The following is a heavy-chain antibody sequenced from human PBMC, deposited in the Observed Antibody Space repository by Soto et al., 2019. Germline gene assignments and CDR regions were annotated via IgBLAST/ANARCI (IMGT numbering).Heavy chain of an antibody. D-gene: IGHD3-22*01. J-gene: IGHJ4*02. CDR1: GFTVSSNY. CDR2: IYSGGST. V-gene: IGHV3-53*01. Sequence: GGSLRLSCAASGFTVSSNYMSWVRQAPGKGLEWVSVIYSGGSTYYADSVKGRFTISRDNSKNTLYLQMNSLRAEDTAVYYCAKDRDSSGYYYRNYWGQGTLVTVSS. CDR3: AKDRDSSGYYYRNY.